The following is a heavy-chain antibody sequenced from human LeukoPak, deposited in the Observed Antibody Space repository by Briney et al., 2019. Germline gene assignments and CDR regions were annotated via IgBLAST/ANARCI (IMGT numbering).Heavy chain of an antibody. CDR3: AKDMDPSLWFGELHPLLISYGMDV. CDR1: GFTLDDYA. J-gene: IGHJ6*02. CDR2: ISWNSGSI. Sequence: PGGSLRLSCAASGFTLDDYAMHWVRQAPGKGLEWVSGISWNSGSIGYADSVKGRFTISRDNAKNSLYLQMNSLRAEDTALYYCAKDMDPSLWFGELHPLLISYGMDVWGQGTTVTVSS. V-gene: IGHV3-9*01. D-gene: IGHD3-10*01.